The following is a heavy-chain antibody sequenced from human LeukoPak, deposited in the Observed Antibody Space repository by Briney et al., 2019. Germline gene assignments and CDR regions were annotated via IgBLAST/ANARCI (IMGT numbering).Heavy chain of an antibody. D-gene: IGHD3-22*01. CDR2: INPNSGGT. CDR1: GYTFTGYY. J-gene: IGHJ1*01. V-gene: IGHV1-2*02. CDR3: ARDLGDSSGYSPPAEYFQH. Sequence: GASVTVSFKASGYTFTGYYMHWVRQAHGQGLEWMGCINPNSGGTNYAQKFQGRVTMTRDTSISTDYMELSRLRSDDTAVYYCARDLGDSSGYSPPAEYFQHWGQGTLVTVSS.